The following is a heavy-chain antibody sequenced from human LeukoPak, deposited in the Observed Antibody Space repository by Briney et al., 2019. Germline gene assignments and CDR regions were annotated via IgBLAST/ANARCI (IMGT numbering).Heavy chain of an antibody. D-gene: IGHD6-13*01. J-gene: IGHJ4*02. Sequence: PGGSLRLSCAASGVTVSSYWMSWVRQAPGKGLEWVANIKQDGSEKYYVDSVKGRFTISRDNAKNSLYLQMNSLRAEDTAVYYCARDAFSSWYLDYWGQGTLVTVSS. CDR3: ARDAFSSWYLDY. V-gene: IGHV3-7*03. CDR2: IKQDGSEK. CDR1: GVTVSSYW.